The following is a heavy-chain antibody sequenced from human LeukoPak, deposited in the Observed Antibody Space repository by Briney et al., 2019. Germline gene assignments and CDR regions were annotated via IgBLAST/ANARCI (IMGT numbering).Heavy chain of an antibody. D-gene: IGHD4-17*01. J-gene: IGHJ3*01. CDR1: AFSFSKFA. CDR3: AKDPNGDYIGAFDF. Sequence: GGSLRLSCAASAFSFSKFALIWVRQAPGKGLEWVSAITANGGYTRYADAVKGRFTVSRDNSKTTLYQQINSLRPEDTAMYYCAKDPNGDYIGAFDFWGQGTMVTVSS. CDR2: ITANGGYT. V-gene: IGHV3-23*01.